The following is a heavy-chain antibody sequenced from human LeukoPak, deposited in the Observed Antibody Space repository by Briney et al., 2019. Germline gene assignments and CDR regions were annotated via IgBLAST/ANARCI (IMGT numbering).Heavy chain of an antibody. V-gene: IGHV3-30*18. D-gene: IGHD3-16*01. CDR3: AKDIGAALGYYYYGMDV. CDR1: GFTFSSYG. J-gene: IGHJ6*02. Sequence: GGSLRLSCAASGFTFSSYGMHWVRQAPGKGLEWVAVISYDGSNKCYADSVKGRFTISRDNSKNTLYLQMNSLRAGDTAVYYCAKDIGAALGYYYYGMDVWGQGTTVTVSS. CDR2: ISYDGSNK.